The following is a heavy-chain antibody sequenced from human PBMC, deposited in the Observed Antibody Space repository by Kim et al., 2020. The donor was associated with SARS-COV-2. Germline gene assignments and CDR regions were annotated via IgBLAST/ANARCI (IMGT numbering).Heavy chain of an antibody. CDR2: ISGSGGST. Sequence: VGSLRLSCAASGFTFSSYAMSWVRQAPGKGLEWVSAISGSGGSTYYADSVKGRFTISRDNSKNTLYLQMNSLRAEDTAVYYCAKDGSLTIFGVVLLYFDYWGQGALVTVSS. D-gene: IGHD3-3*01. V-gene: IGHV3-23*01. CDR3: AKDGSLTIFGVVLLYFDY. CDR1: GFTFSSYA. J-gene: IGHJ4*02.